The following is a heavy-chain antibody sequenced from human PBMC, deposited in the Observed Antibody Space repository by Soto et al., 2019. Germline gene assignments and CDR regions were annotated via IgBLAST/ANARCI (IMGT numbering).Heavy chain of an antibody. D-gene: IGHD6-19*01. CDR3: ARDRPAAGAHAFDI. Sequence: SETLSLTCTVSGGSISGHYWSWIRQPPGKGLEWIGYIYYTGSANYNPSLKSRVTISLDTSKNQFSVKLTSVTAAGTAVYYCARDRPAAGAHAFDIWGQGTVVTVSS. J-gene: IGHJ3*02. V-gene: IGHV4-59*11. CDR2: IYYTGSA. CDR1: GGSISGHY.